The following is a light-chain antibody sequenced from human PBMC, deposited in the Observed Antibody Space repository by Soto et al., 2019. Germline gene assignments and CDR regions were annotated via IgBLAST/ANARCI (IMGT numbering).Light chain of an antibody. Sequence: GDRFTITCRASQTIGTYLNWYQQKPGKAPKVLIYAASNLQDGVPSRFIGSGSGTSFTLTISRLEPEDFAVYYCQQYGSSSWTFGQGTKVDIK. J-gene: IGKJ1*01. CDR1: QTIGTY. CDR2: AAS. CDR3: QQYGSSSWT. V-gene: IGKV1-39*02.